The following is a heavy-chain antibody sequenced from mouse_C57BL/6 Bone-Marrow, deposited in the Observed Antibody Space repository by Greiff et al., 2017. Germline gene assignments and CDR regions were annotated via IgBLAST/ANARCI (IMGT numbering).Heavy chain of an antibody. V-gene: IGHV1-69*01. Sequence: QVQLQQSGAELVMPGASVKLSCKASGYTFTSYWMHWVKQRPGQGLEWIGEIDPSDGYTNYNQKFKGKATLTADKSSSTAYMQLSSLTSEDSAVYYCAREDKELWFADWGQGTLVTVSA. CDR3: AREDKELWFAD. CDR1: GYTFTSYW. CDR2: IDPSDGYT. J-gene: IGHJ3*01.